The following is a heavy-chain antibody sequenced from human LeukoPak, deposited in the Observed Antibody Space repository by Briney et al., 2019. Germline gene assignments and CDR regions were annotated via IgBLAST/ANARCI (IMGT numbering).Heavy chain of an antibody. D-gene: IGHD3-10*01. Sequence: GGSLRLSCAAPGFTFINYGMHWVRQAPGKGLEWVANIKQDGSEKYYVDSVKGRFTISRDNAKNSLYLQMNSLRAEDTAVYYCARAEGKGKGFDYWGQGTLVTVSS. CDR1: GFTFINYG. V-gene: IGHV3-7*01. J-gene: IGHJ4*02. CDR2: IKQDGSEK. CDR3: ARAEGKGKGFDY.